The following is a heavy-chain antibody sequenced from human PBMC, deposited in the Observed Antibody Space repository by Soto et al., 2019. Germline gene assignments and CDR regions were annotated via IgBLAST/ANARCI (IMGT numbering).Heavy chain of an antibody. J-gene: IGHJ3*02. CDR3: ARAKTGYYGHAFDI. CDR1: GGSISSYY. V-gene: IGHV4-59*12. CDR2: INYSGST. Sequence: SETLSLTCTVSGGSISSYYWSWIRQPPGKGLEWIGYINYSGSTNYNPSLKSRVTISVDTSKNQFSLKLSSVTAADTAVYYCARAKTGYYGHAFDIWGQGTMVTVSS. D-gene: IGHD3-9*01.